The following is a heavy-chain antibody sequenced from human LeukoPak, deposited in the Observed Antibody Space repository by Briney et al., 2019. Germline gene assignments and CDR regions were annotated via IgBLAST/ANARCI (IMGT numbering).Heavy chain of an antibody. J-gene: IGHJ4*02. Sequence: PSETLSLTRAVYGGSFSGYYWSWIRQPPGKGLEWIGEINHSGSTNYNPSLKSRVTISVDTSKNQFSLKLSSVTAADTAVYYCARGLEGYFDYWGQGTLVTVSS. D-gene: IGHD5-24*01. CDR3: ARGLEGYFDY. V-gene: IGHV4-34*01. CDR1: GGSFSGYY. CDR2: INHSGST.